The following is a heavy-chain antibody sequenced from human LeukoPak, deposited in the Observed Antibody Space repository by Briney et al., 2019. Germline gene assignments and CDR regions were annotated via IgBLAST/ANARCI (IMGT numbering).Heavy chain of an antibody. D-gene: IGHD3-22*01. CDR2: ICYDGSNK. CDR3: AREHYFDSSGRFDY. CDR1: GFTFSSYG. V-gene: IGHV3-33*01. Sequence: PGGSLRLSCAASGFTFSSYGMHWVRQAPGKGLEWVAVICYDGSNKYYADSVKGRFTISRDNSKNTLYLQMNSRRAEDTVVYYWAREHYFDSSGRFDYWGQGTLVTVSS. J-gene: IGHJ4*02.